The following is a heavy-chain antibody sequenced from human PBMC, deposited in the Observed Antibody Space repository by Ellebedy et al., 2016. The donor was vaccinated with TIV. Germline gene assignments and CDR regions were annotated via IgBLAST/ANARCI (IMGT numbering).Heavy chain of an antibody. V-gene: IGHV3-48*04. Sequence: GESLKISXAASGFTFSSYNMNWVRQPPGKGLEWVSYTSSGSSTIDYADSVRGRFTISRDNAKNSLNLQMNSLRAEDTAVYYCARDPRYCSGSSCHMRRVDYYYYMDVWGKGTTVTVSS. CDR1: GFTFSSYN. J-gene: IGHJ6*03. CDR2: TSSGSSTI. CDR3: ARDPRYCSGSSCHMRRVDYYYYMDV. D-gene: IGHD2-15*01.